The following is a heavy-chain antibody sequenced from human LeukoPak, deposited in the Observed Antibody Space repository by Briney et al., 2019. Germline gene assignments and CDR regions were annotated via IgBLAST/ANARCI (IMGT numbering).Heavy chain of an antibody. J-gene: IGHJ4*02. D-gene: IGHD6-6*01. Sequence: ASVKVSCKVSGYTLTELSMHWVRQAPGKGLEWMGGFDPEGGETIYAQKFQGRVTMTEDTSTDTAYMELSSLRSEDTAVYYCARASYSSSSLYYFDYWGQGTLVTVSS. CDR2: FDPEGGET. CDR3: ARASYSSSSLYYFDY. V-gene: IGHV1-24*01. CDR1: GYTLTELS.